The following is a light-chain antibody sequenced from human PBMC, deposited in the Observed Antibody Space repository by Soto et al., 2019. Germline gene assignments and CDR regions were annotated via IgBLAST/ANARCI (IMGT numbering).Light chain of an antibody. CDR2: DAS. Sequence: DIQMTQSPSTLSASVGDRVTITCRASQSISSWLAWYQQKPGKAPKLLIYDASSLESGFPSRFSGSGSGTEFILSISSLQPDDFATYYCQQYNSYQWTFGQGTKV. V-gene: IGKV1-5*01. CDR3: QQYNSYQWT. J-gene: IGKJ1*01. CDR1: QSISSW.